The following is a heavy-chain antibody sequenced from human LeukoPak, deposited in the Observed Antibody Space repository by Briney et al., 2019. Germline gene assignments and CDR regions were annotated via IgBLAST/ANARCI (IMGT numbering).Heavy chain of an antibody. Sequence: SETLSLTCAVYGGSFSGYYWSWIRQPPGKGLEWIGEINHSGSTNYNPSLKSRVTISVDTSKNQFSLKLSSVTAADTAVYYCARGVHYDFWSSLDTRDFDYWGQGTLVTVSS. CDR2: INHSGST. V-gene: IGHV4-34*01. J-gene: IGHJ4*02. CDR1: GGSFSGYY. D-gene: IGHD3-3*01. CDR3: ARGVHYDFWSSLDTRDFDY.